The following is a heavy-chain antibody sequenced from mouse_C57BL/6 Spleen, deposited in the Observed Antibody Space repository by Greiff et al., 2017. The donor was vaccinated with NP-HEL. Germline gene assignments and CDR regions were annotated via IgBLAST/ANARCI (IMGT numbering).Heavy chain of an antibody. J-gene: IGHJ2*01. CDR1: GYTFTEYT. CDR2: FYPGSGSI. Sequence: QVQLQQSGAELVKPGASVKLSCKASGYTFTEYTIHWVKQRSGQGLEWIGWFYPGSGSIKYNEKFKGKATLTADKSSSTAYMQLSSLTSEDSAVYFCAFYYGNYFYFDYWGQGTTLTVSS. D-gene: IGHD2-1*01. V-gene: IGHV1-62-2*01. CDR3: AFYYGNYFYFDY.